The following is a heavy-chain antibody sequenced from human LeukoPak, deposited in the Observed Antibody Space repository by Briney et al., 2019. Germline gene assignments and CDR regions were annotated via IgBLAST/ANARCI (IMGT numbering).Heavy chain of an antibody. D-gene: IGHD4-17*01. J-gene: IGHJ4*02. Sequence: PGGSLRLSSAASGFTFSSYAMSRVRQAPGKALEWVSAISGSGGSTYYADSVKGRFTISRDNSKNTLYLQMNSLRAEDTAVYYCAKDRDYVLDYWGQGTLVTVSS. V-gene: IGHV3-23*01. CDR2: ISGSGGST. CDR3: AKDRDYVLDY. CDR1: GFTFSSYA.